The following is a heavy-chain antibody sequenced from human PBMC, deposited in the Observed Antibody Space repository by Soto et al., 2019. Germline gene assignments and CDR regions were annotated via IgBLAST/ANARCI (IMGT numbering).Heavy chain of an antibody. CDR2: IIPIFGTA. J-gene: IGHJ4*02. CDR3: ARERTVHYYDSSGYLYYFDY. V-gene: IGHV1-69*01. Sequence: QVQLVQSGAEVKKPGSSVKVSCKASGGTFSSYAISWVRQAPGQGLEWMGGIIPIFGTANYAQKFQGRVTITADESTSTAYMELSSLRSEDTAVYYCARERTVHYYDSSGYLYYFDYWGQGTLVTVSS. D-gene: IGHD3-22*01. CDR1: GGTFSSYA.